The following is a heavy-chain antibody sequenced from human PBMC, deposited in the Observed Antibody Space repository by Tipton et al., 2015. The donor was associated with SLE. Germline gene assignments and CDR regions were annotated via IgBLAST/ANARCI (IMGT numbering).Heavy chain of an antibody. CDR3: ARVLSGSYSY. V-gene: IGHV4-31*03. Sequence: LRLSCTVSGGSISSGGYYWSWIRQHPGKGLEWIGYIYYSGSTYYNPSLKSRVTISVDTSKNQFSLKLSSVTAADTAVYYCARVLSGSYSYWGQGTLVTISS. D-gene: IGHD1-26*01. CDR1: GGSISSGGYY. CDR2: IYYSGST. J-gene: IGHJ4*02.